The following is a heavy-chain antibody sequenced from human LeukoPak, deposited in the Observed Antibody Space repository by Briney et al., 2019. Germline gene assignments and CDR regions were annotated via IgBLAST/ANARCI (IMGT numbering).Heavy chain of an antibody. V-gene: IGHV3-21*04. CDR1: GFTFSSYS. CDR2: ISSSSSYI. D-gene: IGHD3-3*01. CDR3: AKLRSLFGVVNDAFDI. J-gene: IGHJ3*02. Sequence: GGSLRLSCAASGFTFSSYSINWVRQAPGKGLEWVSSISSSSSYIYYADSVKGRFTISRDNAKNTLYLQMNSLRAEDTAVYYCAKLRSLFGVVNDAFDIWGQGTMVTVSS.